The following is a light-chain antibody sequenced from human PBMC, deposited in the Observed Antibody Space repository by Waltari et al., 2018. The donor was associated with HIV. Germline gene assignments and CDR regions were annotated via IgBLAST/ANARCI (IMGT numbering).Light chain of an antibody. CDR1: SSDVGGYDY. CDR2: EVT. V-gene: IGLV2-8*01. Sequence: QSALTQPPSASVSLGQSVTISCTGTSSDVGGYDYVSWYQQQPGEAPKLVIYEVTKRPSGVPDRFSGSKSGNTASLNISGLQAEDEADYYCSSYAGNFVVFGGGTNLTVL. CDR3: SSYAGNFVV. J-gene: IGLJ2*01.